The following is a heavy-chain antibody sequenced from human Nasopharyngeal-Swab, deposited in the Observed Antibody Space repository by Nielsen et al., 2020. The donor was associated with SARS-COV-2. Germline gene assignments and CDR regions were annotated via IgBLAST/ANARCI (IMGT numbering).Heavy chain of an antibody. V-gene: IGHV1-8*01. D-gene: IGHD3-22*01. CDR1: GYTFTSYD. Sequence: ASVKVSCKASGYTFTSYDINWVRQATGQGLEWMGWMNPNSGNTGYAQKFLGRVTMTRNTSISTAYMELSNLRSEETAVYYCARGHYYDSSGYYPDAFDIWGQGTMVTVSS. CDR3: ARGHYYDSSGYYPDAFDI. J-gene: IGHJ3*02. CDR2: MNPNSGNT.